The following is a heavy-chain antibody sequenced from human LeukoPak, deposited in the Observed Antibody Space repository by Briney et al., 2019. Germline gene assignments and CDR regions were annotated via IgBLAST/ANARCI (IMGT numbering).Heavy chain of an antibody. CDR2: IYYSGST. Sequence: PSETLSLTCTVSGGSISSGDYYWSWIRQPPGKGLEWIGDIYYSGSTYYNPSLKSRVTISVDTSKNQFSLKLRSVTAAATDVSYCDRAASSPWFDPWGQGTLVTVSS. V-gene: IGHV4-30-4*01. J-gene: IGHJ5*02. CDR3: DRAASSPWFDP. CDR1: GGSISSGDYY.